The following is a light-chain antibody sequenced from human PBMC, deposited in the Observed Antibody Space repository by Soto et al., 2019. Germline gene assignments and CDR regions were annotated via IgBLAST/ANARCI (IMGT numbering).Light chain of an antibody. J-gene: IGLJ2*01. V-gene: IGLV2-18*02. CDR3: SSYTTSSTFV. Sequence: QSALTQPPSVSGSPGQSVTISCTGTSSDVGYYNRVSWYQQPPGTPPKLMVFEVSNRPSGVPDRFSGSKSGNTASLTISGLQAEDEADYYCSSYTTSSTFVFGGGTKLTVL. CDR1: SSDVGYYNR. CDR2: EVS.